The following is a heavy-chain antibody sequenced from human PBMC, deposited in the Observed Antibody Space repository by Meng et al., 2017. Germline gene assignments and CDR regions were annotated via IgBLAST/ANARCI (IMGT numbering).Heavy chain of an antibody. Sequence: QVELGQSGAGVKKPGSSVKVPCKASGGTFSSYAISWVRQAPGQGLEWMGRINPNSGGTNYAQKFQGRVTMTRDTSISTAYMELSRLRSDDTAVYYCAREIAVAGNVYFDYWGQGTLVTVSS. CDR3: AREIAVAGNVYFDY. CDR1: GGTFSSYA. J-gene: IGHJ4*02. D-gene: IGHD6-19*01. CDR2: INPNSGGT. V-gene: IGHV1-2*06.